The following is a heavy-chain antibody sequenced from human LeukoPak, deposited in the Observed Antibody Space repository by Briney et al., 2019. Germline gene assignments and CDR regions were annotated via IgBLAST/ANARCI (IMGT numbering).Heavy chain of an antibody. D-gene: IGHD6-6*01. CDR3: AKPYSSSSGGYYVDP. CDR1: GFTFSSYA. J-gene: IGHJ5*02. CDR2: ISGSGGST. V-gene: IGHV3-23*01. Sequence: GGSLRLSCAASGFTFSSYAMSWVRQAPGKGLEWVSAISGSGGSTYYADSVKGRLTISRDNSKNTLYLQMNSLRAEDTAVYYCAKPYSSSSGGYYVDPWGQGTLVTVSS.